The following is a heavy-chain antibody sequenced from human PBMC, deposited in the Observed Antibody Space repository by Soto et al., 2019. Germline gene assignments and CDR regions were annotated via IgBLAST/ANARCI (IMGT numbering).Heavy chain of an antibody. D-gene: IGHD6-13*01. V-gene: IGHV3-33*01. CDR3: ARDYSSTSYGFDS. J-gene: IGHJ4*02. CDR2: IYYDGSNE. CDR1: GFTFSSYG. Sequence: QVQLVESGGVVVQPGRSLRLSCAASGFTFSSYGMHWVRQAPGKGLEWVAVIYYDGSNEYYADSVKGRFTISRDNSKNTRYLQMNSLRAEDTAVYYCARDYSSTSYGFDSWGQGTLVTVSS.